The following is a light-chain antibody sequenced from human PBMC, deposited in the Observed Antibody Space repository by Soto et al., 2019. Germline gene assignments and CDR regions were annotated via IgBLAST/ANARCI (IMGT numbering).Light chain of an antibody. CDR1: QSVSSS. J-gene: IGKJ1*01. Sequence: EIVMTQSPVTLSVSPGERATLSCRASQSVSSSLAWYQQKPGQAPRLLIYAASTRATGIPARFSGSGSGTEFTLTISSLQSEDFAVYYCQQYNNWPPWTFGQGTKVDIK. CDR2: AAS. V-gene: IGKV3-15*01. CDR3: QQYNNWPPWT.